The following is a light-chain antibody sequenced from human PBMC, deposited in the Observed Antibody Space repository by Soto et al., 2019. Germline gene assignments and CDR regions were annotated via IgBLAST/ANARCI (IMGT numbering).Light chain of an antibody. J-gene: IGLJ2*01. CDR3: GTWQSCLSAWV. Sequence: QSVLTQPPSVSAAPGQKVTISCSGSSSNIGNNYVSWYQHLPGTAPKLLIYENNKRPSGIPDRFSGSKSGTSATLGITGLQTGDEAEYYCGTWQSCLSAWVFGGGTKVTVL. V-gene: IGLV1-51*02. CDR1: SSNIGNNY. CDR2: ENN.